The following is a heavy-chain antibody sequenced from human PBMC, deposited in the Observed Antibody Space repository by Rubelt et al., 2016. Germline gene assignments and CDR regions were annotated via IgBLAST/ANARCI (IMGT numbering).Heavy chain of an antibody. J-gene: IGHJ6*02. CDR2: INPSSSST. CDR3: ARDGGDSYGHLVAYYYSGMDV. D-gene: IGHD5-18*01. V-gene: IGHV1-46*01. Sequence: MHWVRQAPGQGLEWMGIINPSSSSTGYAQKFQGRVTMTRDTSTHTVYMELSSLKSEDTAVYYYARDGGDSYGHLVAYYYSGMDVWGQGTTVTVPS.